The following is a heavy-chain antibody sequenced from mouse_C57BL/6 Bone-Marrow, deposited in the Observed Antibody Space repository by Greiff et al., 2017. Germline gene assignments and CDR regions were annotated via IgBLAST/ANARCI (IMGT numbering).Heavy chain of an antibody. CDR3: ARDNYAMDY. V-gene: IGHV1-58*01. CDR1: GYTFTSYG. CDR2: IYIGSGYT. Sequence: EVQRVESGAELVRPGSSVKMSCKTSGYTFTSYGINWVKQRPGQGLEWIGYIYIGSGYTEYNEKFKGKATLTSDTSSSTAYMQLSSLTSGDSAIYFCARDNYAMDYWGQGTSVTVSS. J-gene: IGHJ4*01.